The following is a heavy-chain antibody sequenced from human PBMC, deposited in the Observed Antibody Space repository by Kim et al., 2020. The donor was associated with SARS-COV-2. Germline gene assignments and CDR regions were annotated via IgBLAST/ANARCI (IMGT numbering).Heavy chain of an antibody. CDR2: IRGSSGST. CDR3: AKDGSYYDFDY. V-gene: IGHV3-23*01. CDR1: GFTFSSYA. J-gene: IGHJ4*02. D-gene: IGHD1-26*01. Sequence: GGSLRLSCAASGFTFSSYAMSWVRQAPGKGLEWVSAIRGSSGSTYYADSVKGRFTISRDTSKNTLYLQMNSLRAEDTAVYYCAKDGSYYDFDYWGQGTLVTVSS.